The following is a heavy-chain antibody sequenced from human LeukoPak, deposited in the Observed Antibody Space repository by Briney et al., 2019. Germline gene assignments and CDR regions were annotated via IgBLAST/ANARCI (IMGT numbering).Heavy chain of an antibody. Sequence: SETLSLTCTVSGGSISSSSYYWGWIRQPPGKGLEWIGSIYYSGSTYYNPSLKSRVTISVDTSKNQFSLKLSSVTAADTAVYYCARSARYDFWSGYRFNYFDYWGQGTLVTVSS. J-gene: IGHJ4*02. V-gene: IGHV4-39*01. CDR3: ARSARYDFWSGYRFNYFDY. CDR1: GGSISSSSYY. CDR2: IYYSGST. D-gene: IGHD3-3*01.